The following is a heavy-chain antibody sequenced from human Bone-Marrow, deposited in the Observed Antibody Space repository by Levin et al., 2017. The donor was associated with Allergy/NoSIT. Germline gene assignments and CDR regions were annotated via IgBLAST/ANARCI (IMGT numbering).Heavy chain of an antibody. CDR3: ARGHDTSGWYDYFDF. J-gene: IGHJ4*02. V-gene: IGHV7-4-1*01. D-gene: IGHD6-19*01. Sequence: ASVKVSCETSGYIFTRNNINWVRQAPGQGLQWMGWINTHSGIPRYAQGFTGRFVFSLDASVSTAYLQIDTLESEATAIYYCARGHDTSGWYDYFDFWGQGTLVSVSP. CDR2: INTHSGIP. CDR1: GYIFTRNN.